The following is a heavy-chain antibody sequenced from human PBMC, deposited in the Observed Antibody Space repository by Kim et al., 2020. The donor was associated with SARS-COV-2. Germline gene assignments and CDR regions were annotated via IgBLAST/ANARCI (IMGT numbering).Heavy chain of an antibody. CDR3: ARGLLLLSYGMDV. V-gene: IGHV4-30-4*01. J-gene: IGHJ6*02. CDR2: IYYNGGT. Sequence: SETLSLTCTVSGGSISSGDYCWSWVRQPPGKGLEWIGYIYYNGGTSYNPSLKSQLTLSVDTSKNQFSLKLRSVTAADTAVYFCARGLLLLSYGMDVWGQGTTVTVSS. D-gene: IGHD3-10*01. CDR1: GGSISSGDYC.